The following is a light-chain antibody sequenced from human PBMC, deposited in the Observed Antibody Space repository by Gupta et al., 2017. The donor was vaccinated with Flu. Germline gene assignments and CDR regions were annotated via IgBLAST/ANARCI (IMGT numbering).Light chain of an antibody. CDR3: QQYGRSPT. V-gene: IGKV3-20*01. Sequence: GERATLSCSASQNINRDYVAWYQQKPGQTPRLLIFDASNRATGIPDRFSGSGSGTDFTLTISRLEPEDFAVYYCQQYGRSPTFGQGTRLEIK. CDR2: DAS. CDR1: QNINRDY. J-gene: IGKJ5*01.